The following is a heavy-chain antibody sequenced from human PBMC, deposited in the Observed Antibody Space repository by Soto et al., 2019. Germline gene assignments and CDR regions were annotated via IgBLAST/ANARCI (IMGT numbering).Heavy chain of an antibody. Sequence: QVQLVESGGGVVQPGRSLRLSCVGSGFIFSNYGMHWVRQAPGKGLEWVAFISYDGSDILYADSVKGRFTISRDNSKSTLFLHMNRPTAEDTAVYFCAIVWVADSPLDHWGQGTLVTVSS. V-gene: IGHV3-30*03. CDR2: ISYDGSDI. CDR1: GFIFSNYG. J-gene: IGHJ4*02. CDR3: AIVWVADSPLDH. D-gene: IGHD3-16*01.